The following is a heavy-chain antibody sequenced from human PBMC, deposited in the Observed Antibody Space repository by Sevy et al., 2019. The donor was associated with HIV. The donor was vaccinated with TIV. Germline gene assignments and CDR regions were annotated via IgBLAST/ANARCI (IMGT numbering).Heavy chain of an antibody. CDR2: ISAYNGHT. CDR1: GYPFSTYA. V-gene: IGHV1-18*01. J-gene: IGHJ6*02. Sequence: ASVKVSCKASGYPFSTYAISWVRQAPGQGLECMGWISAYNGHTNYAQSLQDRVTMTTDTSTSTAYMELRSRRSDDTAVYYCARLEASGSGWYGNGMDVWGQWTTVTVSS. CDR3: ARLEASGSGWYGNGMDV. D-gene: IGHD6-19*01.